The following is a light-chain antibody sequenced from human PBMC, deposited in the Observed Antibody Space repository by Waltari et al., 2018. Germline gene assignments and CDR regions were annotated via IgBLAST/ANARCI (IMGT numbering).Light chain of an antibody. Sequence: EIVMTQSPATLSLSPGERATLSCRASQSVSSNLAWYQQKPGQAPRLLIYGVSIRVTGSPARFSGSGAGTEFTLTISSLQSEDFAVYYCQQYNNWPPYTFGQGTKLEI. CDR3: QQYNNWPPYT. CDR1: QSVSSN. J-gene: IGKJ2*01. V-gene: IGKV3-15*01. CDR2: GVS.